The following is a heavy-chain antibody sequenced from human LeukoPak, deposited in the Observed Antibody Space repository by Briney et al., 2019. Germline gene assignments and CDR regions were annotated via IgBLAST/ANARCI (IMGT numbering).Heavy chain of an antibody. CDR1: GYTFTSYD. CDR3: ARGRGRGWFREFRYYYGYMDV. Sequence: GASVKLSCKASGYTFTSYDINWGPQATGQGLKWMGWMNPNRGNTGYAQKLQGRVTMTRKTSISTAYMELSSLRSEDTAVYYCARGRGRGWFREFRYYYGYMDVWGKGTTVTVSS. V-gene: IGHV1-8*01. J-gene: IGHJ6*03. D-gene: IGHD3-10*01. CDR2: MNPNRGNT.